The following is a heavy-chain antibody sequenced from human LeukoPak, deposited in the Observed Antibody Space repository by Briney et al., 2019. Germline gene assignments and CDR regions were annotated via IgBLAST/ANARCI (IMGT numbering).Heavy chain of an antibody. V-gene: IGHV1-24*01. CDR1: GYTLTELS. CDR3: ATAGPGELLPYYFDY. J-gene: IGHJ4*02. D-gene: IGHD3-10*01. CDR2: FDPEDGET. Sequence: ASVKVSCKVSGYTLTELSMHWVRQAPGKGLEWMGGFDPEDGETIYAQKFQGRVTMTEDTSTGTAYMELSSLRSEDTAVYYCATAGPGELLPYYFDYWGQGTLVTVSS.